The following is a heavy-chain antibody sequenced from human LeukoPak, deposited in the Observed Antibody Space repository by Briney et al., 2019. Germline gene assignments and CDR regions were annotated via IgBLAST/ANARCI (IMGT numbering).Heavy chain of an antibody. D-gene: IGHD3-22*01. CDR2: IYHSGST. CDR1: GGSISSSNW. J-gene: IGHJ4*02. CDR3: ARLNHYYDSSGYYYGSRGIMDY. Sequence: PSETLSLTCAVSGGSISSSNWWSWVRQPPGKGLEWIGEIYHSGSTNYNPSLKSRVTISVDKSKNQFSLKLSSVTAADTAVYYCARLNHYYDSSGYYYGSRGIMDYWGQGTLVTVSS. V-gene: IGHV4-4*02.